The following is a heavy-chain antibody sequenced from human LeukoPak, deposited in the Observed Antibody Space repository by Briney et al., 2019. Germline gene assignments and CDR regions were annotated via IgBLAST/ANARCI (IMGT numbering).Heavy chain of an antibody. Sequence: GGALRISCEAFGFTFSSYAMHWVRQAPGKGLEWVAIISYDGRNRYYADSVKGRFTISSDKFKNTLYLQMISLRAEDTAVYYCAKDLICYESARYADAYYGMEAQGQGTTVTGSS. J-gene: IGHJ6*02. CDR1: GFTFSSYA. CDR2: ISYDGRNR. CDR3: AKDLICYESARYADAYYGMEA. D-gene: IGHD2-2*01. V-gene: IGHV3-30*04.